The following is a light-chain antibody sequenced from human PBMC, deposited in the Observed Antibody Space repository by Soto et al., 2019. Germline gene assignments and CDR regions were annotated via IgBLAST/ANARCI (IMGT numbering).Light chain of an antibody. Sequence: QSVLTQSPSASASLGASVKLTCTLSSGHSTYAIAWHQQQPEKGPRYLMKLNSDGRHSKGDGIPDRFSGTSSGAERYLTISSLQSEDEADDYCQTWGTGGDVVFGGGTKVTVL. CDR1: SGHSTYA. CDR2: LNSDGRH. J-gene: IGLJ2*01. V-gene: IGLV4-69*01. CDR3: QTWGTGGDVV.